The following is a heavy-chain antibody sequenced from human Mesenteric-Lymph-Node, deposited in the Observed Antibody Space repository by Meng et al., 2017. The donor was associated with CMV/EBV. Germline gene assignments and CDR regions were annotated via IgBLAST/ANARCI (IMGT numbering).Heavy chain of an antibody. V-gene: IGHV3-74*01. CDR3: ARLHSSSSGFDY. CDR2: INSDGSST. J-gene: IGHJ4*02. Sequence: GESLKISCAASGFTFSRYWMHWVRQAPGKGLVWVSRINSDGSSTNYADSVKGRFSISRDNSKNTLYLQMNSLRAEDTAVYYCARLHSSSSGFDYWGQGTLVTVSS. D-gene: IGHD6-6*01. CDR1: GFTFSRYW.